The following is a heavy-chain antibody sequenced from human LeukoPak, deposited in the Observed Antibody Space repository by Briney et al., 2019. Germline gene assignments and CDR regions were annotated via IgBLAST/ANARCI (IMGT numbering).Heavy chain of an antibody. Sequence: GASVKVSCKASGYTFSSYGISWVRQAPGQGLEWMGWISAYSGNTHYAQKFQGRVTMTTDTSTTTAYMELRGLRFDDTAVYYCARAEKPNWGNYYYYCMDVWAKGPRSPSP. CDR2: ISAYSGNT. V-gene: IGHV1-18*01. CDR3: ARAEKPNWGNYYYYCMDV. CDR1: GYTFSSYG. D-gene: IGHD7-27*01. J-gene: IGHJ6*03.